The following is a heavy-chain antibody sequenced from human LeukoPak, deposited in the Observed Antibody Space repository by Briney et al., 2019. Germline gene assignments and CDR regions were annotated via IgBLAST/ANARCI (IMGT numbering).Heavy chain of an antibody. J-gene: IGHJ4*02. CDR2: ISYDGSNK. CDR3: ARDRGTEAAGTWISSYFDY. Sequence: PGRSLRLSRAPSGFTFSSYAMHWVRQAPGKGLEWVAVISYDGSNKYYADSVKGRFTISRDNSKNTLYLQMNSLRAEDAAVYACARDRGTEAAGTWISSYFDYWGQGTLVTVSS. V-gene: IGHV3-30-3*01. D-gene: IGHD6-13*01. CDR1: GFTFSSYA.